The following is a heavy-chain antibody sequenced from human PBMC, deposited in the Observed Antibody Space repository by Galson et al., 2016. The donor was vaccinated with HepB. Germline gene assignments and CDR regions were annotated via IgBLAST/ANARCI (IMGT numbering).Heavy chain of an antibody. CDR2: ISHDATEK. J-gene: IGHJ4*02. CDR1: RFTFSNYG. D-gene: IGHD5-24*01. CDR3: AKGDQGDGYKRTLDY. V-gene: IGHV3-30*18. Sequence: SLRLSCAASRFTFSNYGMHWVRQAPGKGLEWVAFISHDATEKYYADSVKGRFTISRDNSKNTLYLQMDSLRTEDTAVYYCAKGDQGDGYKRTLDYWGQGTLVIASS.